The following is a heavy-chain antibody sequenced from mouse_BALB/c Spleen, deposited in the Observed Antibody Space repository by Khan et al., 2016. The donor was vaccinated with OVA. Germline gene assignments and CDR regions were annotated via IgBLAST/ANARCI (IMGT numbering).Heavy chain of an antibody. J-gene: IGHJ2*01. V-gene: IGHV1S81*02. Sequence: QVQLQQPGAELVKAGASVKMSCKASGYTFTSYWMHWVKQRLGQGLEWFAETNPTNGRTYYTEKFKSKATLTVDKSSSTAYMLLSGPTFEDSAVYDCARIKKIVATDFDYWGQGTTLTVSS. CDR3: ARIKKIVATDFDY. CDR2: TNPTNGRT. CDR1: GYTFTSYW. D-gene: IGHD1-1*01.